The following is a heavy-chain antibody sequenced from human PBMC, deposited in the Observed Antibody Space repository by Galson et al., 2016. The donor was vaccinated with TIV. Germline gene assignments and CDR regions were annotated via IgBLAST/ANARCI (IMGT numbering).Heavy chain of an antibody. CDR1: GFTFSSYI. V-gene: IGHV3-48*01. CDR3: ACLSAGYYDSDY. J-gene: IGHJ4*02. CDR2: ISSSGSTI. D-gene: IGHD3-22*01. Sequence: SLRLSCAASGFTFSSYIINWVRQAPGKGLEWVSYISSSGSTIYYADSVKGRFTITIENAKDSLYLQMNSLRAEDTAVYYCACLSAGYYDSDYWGQGTLVTVSS.